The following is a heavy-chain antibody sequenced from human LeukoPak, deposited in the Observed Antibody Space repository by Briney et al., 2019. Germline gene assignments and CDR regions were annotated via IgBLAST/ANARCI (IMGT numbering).Heavy chain of an antibody. Sequence: ASVKVSCKASGYTFSNYGISWVRQAPGQGLEWVGWIRGDNGNTNYAQKLQGRVTMTTDTSTSTAYMELRSLRSDDTAVYYCARVLCSSTSCYLDYWGQGTLVTVSS. V-gene: IGHV1-18*01. CDR2: IRGDNGNT. CDR3: ARVLCSSTSCYLDY. CDR1: GYTFSNYG. D-gene: IGHD2-2*01. J-gene: IGHJ4*02.